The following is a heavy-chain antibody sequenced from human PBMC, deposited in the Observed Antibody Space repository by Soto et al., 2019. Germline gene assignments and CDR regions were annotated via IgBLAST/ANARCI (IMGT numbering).Heavy chain of an antibody. CDR3: ARVRTYYYDSSGYPYAFDI. D-gene: IGHD3-22*01. CDR1: GGSISSGGYY. J-gene: IGHJ3*02. Sequence: SETLSLTCTVSGGSISSGGYYWSWIRQHPGKGLEWIGYIYYSGSTYYNPSLKSRVTISVDTSKNQFSLKLSSVTAADTAVYYCARVRTYYYDSSGYPYAFDIWGQGTMVTVS. V-gene: IGHV4-31*03. CDR2: IYYSGST.